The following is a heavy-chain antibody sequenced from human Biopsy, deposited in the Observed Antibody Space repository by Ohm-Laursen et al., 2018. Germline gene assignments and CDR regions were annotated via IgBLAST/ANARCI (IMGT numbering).Heavy chain of an antibody. CDR3: ARDSTINTVTTADY. D-gene: IGHD4-11*01. CDR1: RFTFSTYG. V-gene: IGHV3-30*03. J-gene: IGHJ4*02. Sequence: SLRLSCAASRFTFSTYGMHWVRQAPGKGLEWVAVISFDGSDQRYADSVKGRFTISRDNSKNTVYLQMNSLRAEDTAIYYCARDSTINTVTTADYWGQGTLVTVSS. CDR2: ISFDGSDQ.